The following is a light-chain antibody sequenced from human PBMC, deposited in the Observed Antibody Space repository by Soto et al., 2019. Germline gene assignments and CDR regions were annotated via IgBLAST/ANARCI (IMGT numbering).Light chain of an antibody. Sequence: DIQMTQSPSSLSASVGDRVTITCRASQSISSYLYWYQQKPGKAPKLLIYAASSLQSGVPSRFSGSGSGTDFTLTISRLQPEDFATYYCQQCYSTPTFSQGTKVELK. J-gene: IGKJ1*01. CDR3: QQCYSTPT. V-gene: IGKV1-39*01. CDR1: QSISSY. CDR2: AAS.